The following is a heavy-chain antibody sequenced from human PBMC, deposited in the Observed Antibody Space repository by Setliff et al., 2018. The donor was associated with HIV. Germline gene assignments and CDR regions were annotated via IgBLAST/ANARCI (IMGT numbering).Heavy chain of an antibody. J-gene: IGHJ4*02. Sequence: PGGSLRLSCAASGFIFSSYTMNWVRQAPGKGLEWVAVILYDGSNKYYADSVKGRFTISRDNLKKRVYLQMSSLRAEDTAVYFCARDTGQLVYYFDSWGQGTLVTVSS. CDR2: ILYDGSNK. V-gene: IGHV3-30*04. CDR3: ARDTGQLVYYFDS. D-gene: IGHD6-6*01. CDR1: GFIFSSYT.